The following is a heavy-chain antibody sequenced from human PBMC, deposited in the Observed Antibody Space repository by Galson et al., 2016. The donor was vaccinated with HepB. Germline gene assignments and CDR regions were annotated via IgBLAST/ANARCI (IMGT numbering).Heavy chain of an antibody. Sequence: SVKVSCKASGYIFTNFYIHWVRQAPGQGLEWMGTINPSAGRANYAQKFQGGVFMTSDTSTDTVYMEHNSLSPEDAAVYYCARGGYCSTDACYFYDALDVWGQGTTITVSS. D-gene: IGHD2-2*01. CDR1: GYIFTNFY. CDR2: INPSAGRA. CDR3: ARGGYCSTDACYFYDALDV. J-gene: IGHJ6*02. V-gene: IGHV1-46*01.